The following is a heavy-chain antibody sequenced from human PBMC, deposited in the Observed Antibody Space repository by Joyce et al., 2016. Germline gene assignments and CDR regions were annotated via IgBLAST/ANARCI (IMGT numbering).Heavy chain of an antibody. CDR3: TRDDVGYGDSTL. CDR2: ISPSGDGT. J-gene: IGHJ4*02. D-gene: IGHD4-17*01. CDR1: GNY. V-gene: IGHV1-46*01. Sequence: QVQLVQSGAEVREPGPSVKVSCKASGNYVHWVRQAPGQGLEWMGLISPSGDGTVYAQRFRGRVTVTRDTATSTVYMDLYNLGAEDTAIYYCTRDDVGYGDSTLWGQGTLVSVSS.